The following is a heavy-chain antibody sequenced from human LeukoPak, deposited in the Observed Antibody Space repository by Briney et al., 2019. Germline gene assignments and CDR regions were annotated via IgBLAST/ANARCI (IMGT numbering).Heavy chain of an antibody. CDR1: GGTFSSYA. D-gene: IGHD3-9*01. Sequence: ASVKVSCKASGGTFSSYAISWVRQAPGQGLEWMGGIIPIFGTANYAQKFQGRVTITTDESTSTAYMELSSLRSEDTAVYYCARGVQSFDWAHHYYYYMDVWGKGTTVTVSS. CDR3: ARGVQSFDWAHHYYYYMDV. J-gene: IGHJ6*03. CDR2: IIPIFGTA. V-gene: IGHV1-69*05.